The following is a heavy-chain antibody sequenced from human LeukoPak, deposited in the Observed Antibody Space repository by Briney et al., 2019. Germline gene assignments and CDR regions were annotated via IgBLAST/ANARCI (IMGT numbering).Heavy chain of an antibody. J-gene: IGHJ5*02. D-gene: IGHD6-13*01. V-gene: IGHV5-51*01. CDR2: IYPADSDT. CDR3: VRHAQTTAAGTWWFDP. Sequence: GESLKISCKASGYSFTNYWIGWVRQMPGKGLEWMGIIYPADSDTRYSPSFQGQVTISADKSISTAYLQWYSLKASDSAMYYRVRHAQTTAAGTWWFDPWGQGTLVTVSS. CDR1: GYSFTNYW.